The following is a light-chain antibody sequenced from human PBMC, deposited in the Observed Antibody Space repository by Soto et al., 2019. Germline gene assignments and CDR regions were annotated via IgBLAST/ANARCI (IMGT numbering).Light chain of an antibody. CDR1: SSDIGAYNY. J-gene: IGLJ1*01. Sequence: QSALAQPPSASGSPGQSVTISCTGTSSDIGAYNYVSWYQQHPGKAPKFMIYEVSKRPSGVPDRFSGSKSGNTASLAVSGLQAEDEADYYCSAYAGRYTFVFGTGTRSPS. V-gene: IGLV2-8*01. CDR2: EVS. CDR3: SAYAGRYTFV.